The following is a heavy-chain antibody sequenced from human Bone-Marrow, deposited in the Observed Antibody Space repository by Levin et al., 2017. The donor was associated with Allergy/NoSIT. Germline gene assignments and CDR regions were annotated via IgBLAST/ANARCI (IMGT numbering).Heavy chain of an antibody. J-gene: IGHJ6*02. CDR2: ISDSSSTI. D-gene: IGHD1-1*01. Sequence: GGSLRLSCAASGFTFSSYSMNWVRQAPGKGLEWVSYISDSSSTIYYADSVKGRFTISRDNAKNSLYLQMNSLRAEDTAVYYCARASPNWNDRHYYYYGMDVWGQGTTVIVSS. CDR1: GFTFSSYS. CDR3: ARASPNWNDRHYYYYGMDV. V-gene: IGHV3-48*04.